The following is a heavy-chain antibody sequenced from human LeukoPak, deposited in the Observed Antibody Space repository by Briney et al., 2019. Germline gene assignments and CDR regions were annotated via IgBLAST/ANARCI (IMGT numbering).Heavy chain of an antibody. CDR1: GFTVSSNY. Sequence: PGGSLRLSCAASGFTVSSNYMSWVRQAPGKGLEWVSVIYSGGSTYYADSVKGRFTISRDNSKNTLYLQINSLRAEDTAVYYCAKEAAAGPYFDYWGQGTLVTVSS. D-gene: IGHD6-13*01. CDR2: IYSGGST. V-gene: IGHV3-53*01. J-gene: IGHJ4*02. CDR3: AKEAAAGPYFDY.